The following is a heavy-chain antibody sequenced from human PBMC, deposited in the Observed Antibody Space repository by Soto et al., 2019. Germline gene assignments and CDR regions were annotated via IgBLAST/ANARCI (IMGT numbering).Heavy chain of an antibody. Sequence: GSLRLSCAASGFTFSSYAMHWVRQAPEKGLEYVSAISSNGRGTYYANSVKGRFTISRDNSKNTLYLQMGSLRTEDMAVYYCARSPGYYYDTRGYSDYWGQGTLVTVSS. J-gene: IGHJ4*02. CDR1: GFTFSSYA. CDR2: ISSNGRGT. CDR3: ARSPGYYYDTRGYSDY. V-gene: IGHV3-64*01. D-gene: IGHD3-22*01.